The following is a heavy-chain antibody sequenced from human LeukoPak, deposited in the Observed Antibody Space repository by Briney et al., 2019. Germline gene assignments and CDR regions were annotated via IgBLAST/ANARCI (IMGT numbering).Heavy chain of an antibody. Sequence: SETLSLTCTVSGGSISSSSYYWGWLRQPPGKGLEWIGSIYYSGSTYYNPSLKSRVTISVDTSKNQFPLKLSSVTAADTAVYYCARHYYYYYMDVWGKGTTVTISS. V-gene: IGHV4-39*01. CDR2: IYYSGST. J-gene: IGHJ6*03. CDR1: GGSISSSSYY. CDR3: ARHYYYYYMDV.